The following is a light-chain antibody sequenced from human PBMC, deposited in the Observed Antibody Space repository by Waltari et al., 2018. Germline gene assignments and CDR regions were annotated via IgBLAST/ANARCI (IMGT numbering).Light chain of an antibody. CDR2: AIS. Sequence: QSALTQPASVSGSPGQSITISRTAVTSNVDITHLSPCYQRHPGRNPRLLIYAISKRPSGISNRFSGSKSGNTASLTISGLQPEDEADYFCCSFAGYGIYVFGSGTQVSVL. V-gene: IGLV2-23*02. J-gene: IGLJ1*01. CDR3: CSFAGYGIYV. CDR1: TSNVDITHL.